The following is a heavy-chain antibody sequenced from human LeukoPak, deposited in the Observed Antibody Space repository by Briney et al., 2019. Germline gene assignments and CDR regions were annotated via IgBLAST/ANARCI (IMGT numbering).Heavy chain of an antibody. Sequence: PSETLSLTCAVSGVSISSSSYYWGWIRQPPGKGLEWIGSLYYSGSTYYNPSLKSRFTRSVDTSKSQSSLKLTSVTAAGTAVCYCARANMVRGVGSFFDRNWFDPWGQGTLVTVSS. CDR2: LYYSGST. D-gene: IGHD3-10*01. CDR3: ARANMVRGVGSFFDRNWFDP. J-gene: IGHJ5*02. V-gene: IGHV4-39*07. CDR1: GVSISSSSYY.